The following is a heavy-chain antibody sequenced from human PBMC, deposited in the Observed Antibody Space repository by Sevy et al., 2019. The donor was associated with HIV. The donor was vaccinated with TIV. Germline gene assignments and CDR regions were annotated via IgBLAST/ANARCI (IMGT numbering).Heavy chain of an antibody. V-gene: IGHV4-39*01. CDR2: IYYSGST. CDR3: ARRITMVRGVIGLWFDP. CDR1: GGSISSSSYY. D-gene: IGHD3-10*01. Sequence: SETLSLTCTVSGGSISSSSYYWGWIRQPPGKGLEWIGSIYYSGSTYYNPSLKSRVTISVDTSKNQFSLKLSSVTAADTGVYCCARRITMVRGVIGLWFDPWGQGTLVTVSS. J-gene: IGHJ5*02.